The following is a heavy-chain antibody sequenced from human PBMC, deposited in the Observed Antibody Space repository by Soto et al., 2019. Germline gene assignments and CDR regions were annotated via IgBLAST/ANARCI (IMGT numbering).Heavy chain of an antibody. D-gene: IGHD4-17*01. V-gene: IGHV1-69*01. CDR3: ARVSSTGIDYGDSKPYWYFDL. CDR1: GGTFSSYA. J-gene: IGHJ2*01. CDR2: ITPLFGTA. Sequence: QVQLVHSGAEVKKPGSSVKVSCKASGGTFSSYAISWVRQAPGQGLECMGGITPLFGTANYAQKFQGRVTITADESTRTAYMELGSLRSEYTAVYYCARVSSTGIDYGDSKPYWYFDLWGRGTLVTVSS.